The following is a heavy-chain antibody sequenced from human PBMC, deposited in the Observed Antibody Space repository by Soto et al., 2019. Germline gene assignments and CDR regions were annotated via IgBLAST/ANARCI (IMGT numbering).Heavy chain of an antibody. V-gene: IGHV1-3*01. CDR1: GYTFTSYA. J-gene: IGHJ4*02. CDR2: INAGNGNT. Sequence: ASVKVSCKASGYTFTSYAMHWVRQAPGQRLEWMGWINAGNGNTKYSQKFQGRVTITRDTSASTAYMELSSLRSEDTAVYYCAREGPLSYSSGWYGDYWGQGTLVTVSS. D-gene: IGHD6-19*01. CDR3: AREGPLSYSSGWYGDY.